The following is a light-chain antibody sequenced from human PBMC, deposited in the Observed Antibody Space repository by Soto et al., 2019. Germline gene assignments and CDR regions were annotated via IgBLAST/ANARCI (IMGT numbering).Light chain of an antibody. CDR2: EVT. CDR3: CSYARGSTYV. CDR1: SSDVGSYNL. J-gene: IGLJ1*01. Sequence: SALTHPASVSGSPGQSITISCTGTSSDVGSYNLVSWYQQYPGKAPKLMIYEVTQRPSGVSNRFSGSKSGNTASLTISGLQAEDEADYYCCSYARGSTYVFGTGTKVTVL. V-gene: IGLV2-23*02.